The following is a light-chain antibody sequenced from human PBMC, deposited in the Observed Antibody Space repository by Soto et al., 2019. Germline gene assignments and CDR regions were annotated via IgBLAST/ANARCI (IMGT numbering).Light chain of an antibody. V-gene: IGKV3-20*01. Sequence: EIVLTQSPGTLSLSPGERATLSCRASQSVSDSYLAWYQQKPGQAPRLLIYATSRATGIPDRFSGSGSGTEFTLTISRLEPEDFAVYYCQRYGTSALFGPGTKVDIK. J-gene: IGKJ3*01. CDR1: QSVSDSY. CDR2: AT. CDR3: QRYGTSAL.